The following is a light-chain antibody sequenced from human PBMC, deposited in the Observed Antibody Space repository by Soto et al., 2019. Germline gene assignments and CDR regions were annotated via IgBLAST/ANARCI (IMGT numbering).Light chain of an antibody. CDR2: GVS. CDR3: QQSGSSGT. CDR1: QSVSSSS. Sequence: VLTHSPGTLSLSPGERATLSCRASQSVSSSSLAWYQQKPGQAPRLLIYGVSSRATGIPDRFSGSGSGTDFTLTISRLEPEDFAVYYCQQSGSSGTFGQGTNVDIK. V-gene: IGKV3-20*01. J-gene: IGKJ1*01.